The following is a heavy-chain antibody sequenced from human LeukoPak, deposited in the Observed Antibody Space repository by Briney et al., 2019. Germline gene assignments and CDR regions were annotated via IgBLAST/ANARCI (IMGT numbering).Heavy chain of an antibody. J-gene: IGHJ4*02. CDR1: GFTFSNYY. Sequence: PGGSLRLSCAASGFTFSNYYMTWIRQAPGKGLEWVSYIISSGSATFYADSVQGRFTISRDNAKNSLYLQMNSLRADDTAVYYCARYFDILTATTGDDHWGQGTLVTVSS. D-gene: IGHD3-9*01. CDR3: ARYFDILTATTGDDH. V-gene: IGHV3-11*01. CDR2: IISSGSAT.